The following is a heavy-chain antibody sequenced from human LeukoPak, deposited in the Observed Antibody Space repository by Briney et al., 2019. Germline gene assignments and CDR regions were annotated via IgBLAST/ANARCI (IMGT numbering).Heavy chain of an antibody. D-gene: IGHD3-3*01. J-gene: IGHJ6*03. V-gene: IGHV1-8*01. CDR3: ARESGYYDFWSGYYYYYMDV. CDR1: GYTFTSYD. CDR2: MNPNSGNT. Sequence: ASVKVPCKASGYTFTSYDIDWVRQSTGQGLEWMGWMNPNSGNTGYAQKFQGRVTMTRNTSISTAYMELSSLRSEDTAVYYCARESGYYDFWSGYYYYYMDVWGKGTTVTVSS.